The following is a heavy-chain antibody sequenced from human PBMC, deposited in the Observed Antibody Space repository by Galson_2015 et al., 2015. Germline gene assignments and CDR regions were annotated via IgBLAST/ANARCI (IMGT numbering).Heavy chain of an antibody. V-gene: IGHV3-30-3*01. J-gene: IGHJ4*02. Sequence: SLRLSCAASGFTFSSYAMHWVRQAPGKGLEWVAVISYDGSNKYYADSVKGRFTISRDNSKNTLYLQMNSLRAEVTAVYYCATTTRRGGGWRTFDYWGQGTLVTVSS. CDR3: ATTTRRGGGWRTFDY. CDR1: GFTFSSYA. D-gene: IGHD6-19*01. CDR2: ISYDGSNK.